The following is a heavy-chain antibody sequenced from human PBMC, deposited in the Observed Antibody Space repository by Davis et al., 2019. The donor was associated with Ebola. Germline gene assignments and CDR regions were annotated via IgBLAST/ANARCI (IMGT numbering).Heavy chain of an antibody. V-gene: IGHV3-73*01. J-gene: IGHJ4*02. CDR2: IRSKANSYAT. D-gene: IGHD6-6*01. CDR1: GFTFGDYA. CDR3: TSSYASSSGDY. Sequence: GESLKISCRGSGFTFGDYAMSWVRQASGKGLEWVGRIRSKANSYATAYAASVKGRFTISRDDSKNTAYLQMNSLKTEDTAVYYCTSSYASSSGDYWGQGTLVTVSS.